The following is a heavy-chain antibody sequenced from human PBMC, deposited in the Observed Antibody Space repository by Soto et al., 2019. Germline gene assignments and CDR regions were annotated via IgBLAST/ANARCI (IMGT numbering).Heavy chain of an antibody. CDR1: GFTLITYG. CDR2: IISSSSTI. J-gene: IGHJ4*02. Sequence: EVQLVESGGGLVQSGGSLRLSFAASGFTLITYGLNWVRQAPGKGLGWVSYIISSSSTIYYADSVKGRFTISRDNAKNSLYLQMNSLRDEDTAVYYCARGSIAVAGYYFDYWGQGTLVTVSS. D-gene: IGHD6-19*01. CDR3: ARGSIAVAGYYFDY. V-gene: IGHV3-48*02.